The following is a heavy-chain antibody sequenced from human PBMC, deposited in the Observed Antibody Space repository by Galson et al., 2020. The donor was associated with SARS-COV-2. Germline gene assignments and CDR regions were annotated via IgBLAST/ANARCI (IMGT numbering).Heavy chain of an antibody. CDR3: AKDIYSGYGDYYYHGMDV. CDR2: ISYDGSNK. Sequence: TGGSLRLSCAASGVTFSSYGMHWVRQAPGKGLEWVAVISYDGSNKYYADSVKGRLTISRDNSKNTLYVQMNSLRAEDTAVYYCAKDIYSGYGDYYYHGMDVWGQGTTVTVSS. J-gene: IGHJ6*02. CDR1: GVTFSSYG. D-gene: IGHD5-12*01. V-gene: IGHV3-30*18.